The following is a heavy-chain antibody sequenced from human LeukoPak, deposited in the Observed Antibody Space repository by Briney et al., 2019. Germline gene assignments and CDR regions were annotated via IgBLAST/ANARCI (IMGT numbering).Heavy chain of an antibody. CDR2: IYYSGST. CDR3: ARDPYDSSGYYDY. CDR1: GGSISSGDYY. Sequence: PSETLSLTCTVSGGSISSGDYYWSWIRQPPWKGLEWIGYIYYSGSTYYNPSLKSRVTISVDTSKNQFSLKLSSVTAAATAVYYCARDPYDSSGYYDYWGQGTLVTVSS. J-gene: IGHJ4*02. V-gene: IGHV4-30-4*08. D-gene: IGHD3-22*01.